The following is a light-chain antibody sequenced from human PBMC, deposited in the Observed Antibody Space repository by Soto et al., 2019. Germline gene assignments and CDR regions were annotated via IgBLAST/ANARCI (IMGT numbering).Light chain of an antibody. Sequence: EIVLTQSPATLSLSPGERATLSCRASQSIRSNLAWYQHKPGQAPRLLIYDASNRATGIPGRFRGSGSGTDFTLTISNLEPEDFAVYYCQQRDNWPWTFGQGAKVEIK. V-gene: IGKV3-11*01. CDR1: QSIRSN. CDR2: DAS. CDR3: QQRDNWPWT. J-gene: IGKJ1*01.